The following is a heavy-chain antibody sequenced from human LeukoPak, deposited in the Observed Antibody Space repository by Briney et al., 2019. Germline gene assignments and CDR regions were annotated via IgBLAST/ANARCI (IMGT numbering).Heavy chain of an antibody. CDR2: ISSSGSTI. J-gene: IGHJ1*01. V-gene: IGHV3-11*01. CDR3: ARELGYDSSGYYLGDFQH. CDR1: GFTFSDYY. D-gene: IGHD3-22*01. Sequence: GGSLRLSCAASGFTFSDYYMSWIRQAPGKGLEWVSYISSSGSTIYYADSVKGRFTISRDNAKNSLYLQMNSLRAEDTAVYYCARELGYDSSGYYLGDFQHWGQGTLVTVSS.